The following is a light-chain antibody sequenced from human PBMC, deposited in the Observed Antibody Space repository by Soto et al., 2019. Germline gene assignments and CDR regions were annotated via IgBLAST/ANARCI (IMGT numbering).Light chain of an antibody. V-gene: IGLV2-23*01. CDR2: EGS. CDR1: SSDFGTYNL. CDR3: CSFAGSSFSLYV. J-gene: IGLJ1*01. Sequence: QSALTQPASVSGSPGQSITISCTGTSSDFGTYNLVSWYQQHPGKAPKVMIYEGSKRPSGVSDRFSGSKSGNTASLTISGLQAEDEADYYCCSFAGSSFSLYVFGTGTEVTVL.